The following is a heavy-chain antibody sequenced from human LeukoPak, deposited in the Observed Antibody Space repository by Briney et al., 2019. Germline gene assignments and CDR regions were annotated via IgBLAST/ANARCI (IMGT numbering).Heavy chain of an antibody. Sequence: GGSLRLSCAASGFTFSSYEMNWVRQAPGKGLEWVSYISSSGSTIYYADSVKGRFTISRDNAKNSLYLQMNSLRAEDTAVYYCAIVLNYYDSSGPSGYWGQGTLVTVSS. CDR1: GFTFSSYE. V-gene: IGHV3-48*03. CDR3: AIVLNYYDSSGPSGY. D-gene: IGHD3-22*01. CDR2: ISSSGSTI. J-gene: IGHJ4*02.